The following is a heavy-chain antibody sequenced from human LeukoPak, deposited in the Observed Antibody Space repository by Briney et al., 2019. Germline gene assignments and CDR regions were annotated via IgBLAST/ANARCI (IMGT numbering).Heavy chain of an antibody. D-gene: IGHD3-3*01. CDR3: ARAYSPYYDFWTGLFDY. CDR2: IIPIFGTA. J-gene: IGHJ4*02. V-gene: IGHV1-69*01. CDR1: GGTFSSYA. Sequence: SVKASCKASGGTFSSYAISWVRQAPGRGLEWMGGIIPIFGTANYAQKFQGRVTITADESTSTAYMELSSLRSEDTAVYYCARAYSPYYDFWTGLFDYWGQGTLVTASS.